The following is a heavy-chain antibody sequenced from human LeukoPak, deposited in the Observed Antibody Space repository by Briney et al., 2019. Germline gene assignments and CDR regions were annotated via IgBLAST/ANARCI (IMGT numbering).Heavy chain of an antibody. CDR3: ARVNGTYCLDY. D-gene: IGHD1-26*01. V-gene: IGHV3-11*01. CDR1: GFTFSDYY. CDR2: ISTSGGTI. J-gene: IGHJ4*02. Sequence: GGSLRLSCAASGFTFSDYYLSWIRQPPGKGLEWVSYISTSGGTINYADSVKGRFTISRDSATNSLYLQMNSLRAEDTAVYFCARVNGTYCLDYWGQGTLVTVSS.